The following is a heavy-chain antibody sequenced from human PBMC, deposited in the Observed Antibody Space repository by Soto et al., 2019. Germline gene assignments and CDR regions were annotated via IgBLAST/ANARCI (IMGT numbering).Heavy chain of an antibody. Sequence: ASVKVSCKASGYTFTGYYMHWVRQAPGQGLEWMGWINPNSGGTNYAQKFQGWVTMTRDTSISTAYMELSRLRSDDTAVYYCARKGNGWTHDAFDIWGQGTMVTVSS. D-gene: IGHD2-15*01. CDR2: INPNSGGT. J-gene: IGHJ3*02. CDR3: ARKGNGWTHDAFDI. CDR1: GYTFTGYY. V-gene: IGHV1-2*04.